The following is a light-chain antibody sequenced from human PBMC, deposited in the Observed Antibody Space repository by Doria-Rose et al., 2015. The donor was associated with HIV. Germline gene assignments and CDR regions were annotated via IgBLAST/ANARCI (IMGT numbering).Light chain of an antibody. CDR2: RAS. V-gene: IGKV3-15*01. CDR3: QQYSQWPPYT. J-gene: IGKJ2*01. Sequence: MTQSPGTLSLSPGERATLSCRASQSFSSTYLAWYQQKPGQAPSLLIYRASIRATGIPPRFTGGGSGTEFTLTISSLQSEDFAVYFCQQYSQWPPYTFGQGTKLEVE. CDR1: QSFSSTY.